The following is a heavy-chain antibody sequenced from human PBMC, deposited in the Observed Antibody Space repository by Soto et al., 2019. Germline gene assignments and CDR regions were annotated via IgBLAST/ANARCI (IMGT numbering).Heavy chain of an antibody. CDR2: ISTSSRYT. D-gene: IGHD2-8*01. J-gene: IGHJ6*02. V-gene: IGHV3-11*06. CDR1: GFTFSDYY. CDR3: ARGRRVFPMEPYFYYGLDV. Sequence: QVQLVESGGGLVKPGGSLRLSCAASGFTFSDYYMSWIRQAPGKGLEWVSYISTSSRYTNYPDSVKGRFTISRDNAKNSLYLQMNSLRADDTAVYYCARGRRVFPMEPYFYYGLDVWGQGTTVTVSS.